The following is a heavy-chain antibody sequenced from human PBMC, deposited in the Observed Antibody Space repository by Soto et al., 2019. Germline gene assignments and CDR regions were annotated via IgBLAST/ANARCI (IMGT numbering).Heavy chain of an antibody. CDR1: GGSISSSNW. Sequence: KTSETLSLTCAVSGGSISSSNWWSWVRQPPGKGLEWIGEIYHSGSTNYNPSLKSRVTISVDKSKNQFSLKLSSVTAADTAVYYCARDWGQYCSSTSCYDAFDIWGQGTMVTVS. CDR2: IYHSGST. D-gene: IGHD2-2*01. V-gene: IGHV4-4*02. CDR3: ARDWGQYCSSTSCYDAFDI. J-gene: IGHJ3*02.